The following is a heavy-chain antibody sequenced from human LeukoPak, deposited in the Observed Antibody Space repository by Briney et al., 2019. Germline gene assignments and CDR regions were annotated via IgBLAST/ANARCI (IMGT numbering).Heavy chain of an antibody. CDR2: INWNGGST. Sequence: GGSLRLSCAASGFTFDNYRMSWVRQAPGKGLEWVSGINWNGGSTGYADSVKGRFTISRDNAKNSLYLQMNSLRAEDTALYYCARVVWYSSGWPYFDYWGQGTLVTVSS. V-gene: IGHV3-20*04. CDR1: GFTFDNYR. CDR3: ARVVWYSSGWPYFDY. D-gene: IGHD6-19*01. J-gene: IGHJ4*02.